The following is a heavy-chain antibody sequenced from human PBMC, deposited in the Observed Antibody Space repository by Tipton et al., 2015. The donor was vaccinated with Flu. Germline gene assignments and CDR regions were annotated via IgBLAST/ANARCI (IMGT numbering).Heavy chain of an antibody. CDR2: IKQDGSEK. CDR1: GFTFSNHW. J-gene: IGHJ3*01. CDR3: ARVYCGADCYEHIGWIDGFDL. V-gene: IGHV3-7*04. D-gene: IGHD2-21*01. Sequence: VQLVQSGGGLVQPGGPLRLSCGVSGFTFSNHWMSWVRQGVGKGMEWVATIKQDGSEKLYVDSVKGRFTISRDNAKNSLFLQMNNLRVEDTAVYYCARVYCGADCYEHIGWIDGFDLWGHGTMVTV.